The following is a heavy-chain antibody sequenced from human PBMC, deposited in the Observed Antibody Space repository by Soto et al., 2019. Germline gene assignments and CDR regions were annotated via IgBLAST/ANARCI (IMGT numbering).Heavy chain of an antibody. CDR2: IIPIFGTA. CDR1: GGTFSSYA. V-gene: IGHV1-69*13. Sequence: SVKVSCKASGGTFSSYAISWVRQAPGQGLEWMGGIIPIFGTANYAQKFQGRVTITADESTSTAYMELSSLRSEDTAVYYCARSLQGYDFWSGYPYYFDYWGQGTLVTVSS. J-gene: IGHJ4*02. CDR3: ARSLQGYDFWSGYPYYFDY. D-gene: IGHD3-3*01.